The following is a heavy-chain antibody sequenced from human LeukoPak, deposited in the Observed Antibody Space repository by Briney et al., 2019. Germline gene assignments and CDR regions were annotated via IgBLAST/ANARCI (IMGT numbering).Heavy chain of an antibody. V-gene: IGHV3-9*01. D-gene: IGHD3-22*01. CDR3: AKDKSRDYYDCSGYDY. J-gene: IGHJ4*02. CDR2: ISWNSGSI. Sequence: PGGSLRLSCAASGFTFDDYAMHWVRQAPGKGLEWVSGISWNSGSIGYADSVKGRFTISRDNAKNSLYLQMNSLRAEDTALYYCAKDKSRDYYDCSGYDYWGQGTLVTVSS. CDR1: GFTFDDYA.